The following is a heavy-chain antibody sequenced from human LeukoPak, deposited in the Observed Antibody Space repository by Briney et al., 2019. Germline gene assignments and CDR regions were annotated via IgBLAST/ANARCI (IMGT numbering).Heavy chain of an antibody. CDR2: IIPIIGTA. CDR1: GGTFSSYA. CDR3: ASGGTGYYFDY. Sequence: SVKVSCKASGGTFSSYAISWVRQAPGQGLEWMGGIIPIIGTANYAQKFQGSVTITADESTSTAYMELSSLRSEDTAVYYCASGGTGYYFDYWGQGTLVTVSS. J-gene: IGHJ4*02. V-gene: IGHV1-69*13. D-gene: IGHD1-1*01.